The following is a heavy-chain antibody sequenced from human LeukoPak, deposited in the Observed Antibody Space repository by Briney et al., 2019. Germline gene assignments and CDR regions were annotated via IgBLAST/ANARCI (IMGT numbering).Heavy chain of an antibody. Sequence: TGGSLRLSCAASGFTFSSYAMGWVRQAPGKGLEWVSAISGNGDTYYADSVKGRFTISRDNSKNTLYLQMNSLRVEDTAVYYCARSTTHPYYNYMDVWGKGTTVTLSS. CDR2: ISGNGDT. J-gene: IGHJ6*03. CDR3: ARSTTHPYYNYMDV. CDR1: GFTFSSYA. D-gene: IGHD4-17*01. V-gene: IGHV3-23*01.